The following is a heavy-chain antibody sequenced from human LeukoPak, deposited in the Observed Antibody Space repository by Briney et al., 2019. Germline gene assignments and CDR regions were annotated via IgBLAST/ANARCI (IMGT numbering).Heavy chain of an antibody. J-gene: IGHJ3*02. CDR1: GFTFSDYY. CDR3: ARVPGSACAMTYYDFCGAFDI. CDR2: ISSSGSTI. V-gene: IGHV3-11*01. D-gene: IGHD3-3*01. Sequence: GGSLRLSCAASGFTFSDYYMSWIRQAPGKGLEWVSYISSSGSTIYYADSVKGRFTISRDNAKNSLYLQMNSLRAEDTAVYYCARVPGSACAMTYYDFCGAFDIWGQGTMVTVSS.